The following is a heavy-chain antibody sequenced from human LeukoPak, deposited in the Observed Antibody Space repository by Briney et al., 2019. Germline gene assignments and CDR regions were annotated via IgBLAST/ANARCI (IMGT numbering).Heavy chain of an antibody. Sequence: SETLSLTCTVSGDSISSYYWSWIRQPPGKGLAWLGSIYHSGSTYDNPSLKSRVTISVDRSKNQFSLKLSSVTAADTALYYCARSQSGYNYGYHFDSWGQGTLVTVSS. D-gene: IGHD5-18*01. CDR2: IYHSGST. V-gene: IGHV4-59*05. CDR3: ARSQSGYNYGYHFDS. J-gene: IGHJ4*02. CDR1: GDSISSYY.